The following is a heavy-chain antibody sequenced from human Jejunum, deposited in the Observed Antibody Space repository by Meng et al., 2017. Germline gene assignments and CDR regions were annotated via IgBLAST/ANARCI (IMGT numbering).Heavy chain of an antibody. V-gene: IGHV4-30-4*02. D-gene: IGHD2-8*02. CDR1: GDSINTGDYY. Sequence: QVQLQESGPGLVKPSDTLPLTCTVSGDSINTGDYYWSWIRQPPGKGLEWIAYIYYSGSSYSKSSLRSRVIISIDTSKNQFSLILSAVTAADTAVYYCARHPTGGYNYFDYWGQGTLVTVSS. J-gene: IGHJ4*02. CDR2: IYYSGSS. CDR3: ARHPTGGYNYFDY.